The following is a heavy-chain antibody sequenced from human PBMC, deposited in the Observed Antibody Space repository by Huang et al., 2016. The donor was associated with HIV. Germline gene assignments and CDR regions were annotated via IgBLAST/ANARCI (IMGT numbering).Heavy chain of an antibody. CDR3: ARVAYSYGMH. CDR2: SGAGGSPI. J-gene: IGHJ4*02. V-gene: IGHV3-48*01. Sequence: EIHLVESGGGLVRTGGSLRLSCEASGFPFNEDSMNGVCQAPGNGVEWVAYSGAGGSPIYYADSVKGRFTIARDNGKKLTSLEMNSLRAEDTAVYFCARVAYSYGMHWGQGTLVTVSS. D-gene: IGHD5-18*01. CDR1: GFPFNEDS.